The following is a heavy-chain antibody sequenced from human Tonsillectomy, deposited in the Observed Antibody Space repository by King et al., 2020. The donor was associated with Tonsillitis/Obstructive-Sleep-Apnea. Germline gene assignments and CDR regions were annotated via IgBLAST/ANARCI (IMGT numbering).Heavy chain of an antibody. CDR2: IHPSDGSA. D-gene: IGHD1-1*01. J-gene: IGHJ5*02. CDR1: GYTFTSYY. CDR3: ARIRSKPQYDWNDVGPFDP. V-gene: IGHV1-46*01. Sequence: QLVQSGAEVKKPGASVKVFCKASGYTFTSYYIHLVRQAPGQGLELLGKIHPSDGSASYAQKFKGRVTMTRDTATSTAYMEVSSLRSEDTAVHYCARIRSKPQYDWNDVGPFDPWGQGTLVTVSS.